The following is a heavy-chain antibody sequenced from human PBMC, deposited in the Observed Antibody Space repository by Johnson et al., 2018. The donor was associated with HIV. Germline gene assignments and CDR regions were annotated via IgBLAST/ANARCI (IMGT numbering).Heavy chain of an antibody. CDR1: GFTLSSYG. J-gene: IGHJ3*02. CDR2: INWNGGST. CDR3: ARFLAGTAMVGDAFDI. V-gene: IGHV3-20*04. Sequence: VQLVESGGGVVQPGRSLRLSCAASGFTLSSYGMHWVRQAPGKGLEWVSGINWNGGSTGYADSVKGRFTISRDNAKNSLYLQMNSLRAEDTALYYCARFLAGTAMVGDAFDIWGQGTMVTVSS. D-gene: IGHD6-19*01.